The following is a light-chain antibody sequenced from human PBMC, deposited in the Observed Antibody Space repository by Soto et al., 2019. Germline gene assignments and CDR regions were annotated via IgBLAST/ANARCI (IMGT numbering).Light chain of an antibody. CDR1: QTFSDY. V-gene: IGKV1-5*03. CDR2: KAS. Sequence: DIQMTQSPSTLSASVGDRVTITCRASQTFSDYLAWYQQKPGKAPKLLIYKASSLESGVPSRFSGSGSGTEVILTISSLQPDDSATYYCQQYSSYSTFAQGTKLEIK. J-gene: IGKJ2*01. CDR3: QQYSSYST.